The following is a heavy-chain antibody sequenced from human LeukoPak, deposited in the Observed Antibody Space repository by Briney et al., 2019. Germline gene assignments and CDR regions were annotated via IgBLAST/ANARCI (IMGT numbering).Heavy chain of an antibody. D-gene: IGHD3-22*01. CDR3: VRLRRNNDRSGYYYYYDY. CDR1: GYTFSDFS. V-gene: IGHV3-21*01. CDR2: ISVRSNYR. Sequence: GGSLTLSCAASGYTFSDFSVNWVRQAPGKGLEWVSSISVRSNYRYYADSVRGRFTISRDDARNSLFLQMNSLRAEDTAVYFCVRLRRNNDRSGYYYYYDYWGQGTLVTVSS. J-gene: IGHJ4*02.